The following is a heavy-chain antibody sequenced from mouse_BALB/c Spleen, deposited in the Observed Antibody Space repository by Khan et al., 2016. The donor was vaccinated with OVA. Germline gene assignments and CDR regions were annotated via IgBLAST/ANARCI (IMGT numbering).Heavy chain of an antibody. CDR2: IFPGDDST. Sequence: VQLQESGAELVKPGASVKLSCKASGYTFTSYDINWVRQRPEQGLEWIGWIFPGDDSTKYNEKFKGKATLTTDKSSSTAYMQLSRRASEDSGDYFCARGGYGGFAYWGQGTLVTVSA. J-gene: IGHJ3*01. V-gene: IGHV1-85*01. D-gene: IGHD2-14*01. CDR3: ARGGYGGFAY. CDR1: GYTFTSYD.